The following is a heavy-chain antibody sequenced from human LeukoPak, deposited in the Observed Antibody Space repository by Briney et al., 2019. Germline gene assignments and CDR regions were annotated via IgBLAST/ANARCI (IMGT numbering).Heavy chain of an antibody. V-gene: IGHV4-34*01. D-gene: IGHD4/OR15-4a*01. Sequence: SETLSLTCAVYGGSFSGYYWSWIRQPPGKGLEWIGEINPGGNTNYNPSLKSRVTISVDTSKNQFSLKLTSVTAADTAVYYCARADGAQTFPFDYWSLGTLVTVSS. CDR3: ARADGAQTFPFDY. CDR2: INPGGNT. CDR1: GGSFSGYY. J-gene: IGHJ4*02.